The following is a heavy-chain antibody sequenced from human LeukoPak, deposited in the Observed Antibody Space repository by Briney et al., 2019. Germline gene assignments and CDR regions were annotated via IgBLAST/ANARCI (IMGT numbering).Heavy chain of an antibody. Sequence: PAGSLTLSCAASGFTFSSYAMSWVRQAPGKGLEWVSVISNSGGSTFYADSVKGRFTISTDNSKNTLYLQMNSLRAEDTAVYYCAKRASGSGTSLFYFDYWGQGTLGTVSS. CDR3: AKRASGSGTSLFYFDY. CDR1: GFTFSSYA. D-gene: IGHD3-10*01. CDR2: ISNSGGST. J-gene: IGHJ4*02. V-gene: IGHV3-23*01.